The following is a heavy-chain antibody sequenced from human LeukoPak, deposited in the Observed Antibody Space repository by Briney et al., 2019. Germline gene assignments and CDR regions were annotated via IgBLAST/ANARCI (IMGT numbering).Heavy chain of an antibody. CDR2: IIPIFGTA. CDR1: GGTFSSYA. J-gene: IGHJ6*03. D-gene: IGHD3-10*01. Sequence: SVKVSCKASGGTFSSYAISWVRQAPGQGLEWMGGIIPIFGTANYAQKFQGRVTITTDESTSTAYMELSSLRSEDTAVYYCARAGERYYGSGSYPVYYYYYLDVWGKGTTVTVSS. V-gene: IGHV1-69*05. CDR3: ARAGERYYGSGSYPVYYYYYLDV.